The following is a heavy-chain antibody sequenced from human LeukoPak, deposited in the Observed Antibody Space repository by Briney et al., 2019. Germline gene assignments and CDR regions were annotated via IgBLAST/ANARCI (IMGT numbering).Heavy chain of an antibody. J-gene: IGHJ5*02. D-gene: IGHD4-17*01. CDR2: IYTSGST. Sequence: SETLSLTCTVSVNSLGDYYWSWIRQPAGKGLEWIGRIYTSGSTTYNPSLKSRLTMSVDTSKSQFSLNLMSVTAADTAVYYCTRDTGTTGEVKFDPWGQGTLVTVSS. CDR1: VNSLGDYY. V-gene: IGHV4-4*07. CDR3: TRDTGTTGEVKFDP.